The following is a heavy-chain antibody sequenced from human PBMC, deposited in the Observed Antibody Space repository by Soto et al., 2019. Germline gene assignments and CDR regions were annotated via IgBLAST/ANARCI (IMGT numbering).Heavy chain of an antibody. D-gene: IGHD1-26*01. CDR2: INPNSGGT. J-gene: IGHJ6*02. V-gene: IGHV1-2*02. Sequence: AAVKVSCKASGYTFTGYYMHWVRQAPGQGLEWMGWINPNSGGTNYAQKFQGRVTMTRDTSISTAYMELSRLRSDDTAVYYCAGDGATFVYYYYGMDVWGQGTTVTVSS. CDR3: AGDGATFVYYYYGMDV. CDR1: GYTFTGYY.